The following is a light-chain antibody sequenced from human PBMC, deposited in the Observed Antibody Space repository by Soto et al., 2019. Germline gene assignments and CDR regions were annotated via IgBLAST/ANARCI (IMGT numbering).Light chain of an antibody. J-gene: IGLJ1*01. CDR3: CSYAGAYV. V-gene: IGLV2-11*01. CDR2: DVS. Sequence: LTQPRSVSGSPGQSVTISCTGTSSDVGGYNYVSWYQQHPGKAPKLMIYDVSKRPSGVPDRFSGSKSGNTASLTISGLKAEDAADYYCCSYAGAYVFGTGTKVTVL. CDR1: SSDVGGYNY.